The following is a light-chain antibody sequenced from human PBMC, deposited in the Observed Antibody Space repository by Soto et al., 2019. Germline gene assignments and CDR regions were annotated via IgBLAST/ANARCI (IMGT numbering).Light chain of an antibody. CDR2: VNSDGSH. V-gene: IGLV4-69*01. J-gene: IGLJ3*02. CDR1: SGHSNYA. Sequence: QAVVTQSPSASASLGASVKLTCTLSSGHSNYAIAWHQQQPEKGPRYLMKVNSDGSHSKGDGIPDRFSGSSSGAERYLTIPSLQSEDEADYYCQTWGTGPWVFGGGTQLTVL. CDR3: QTWGTGPWV.